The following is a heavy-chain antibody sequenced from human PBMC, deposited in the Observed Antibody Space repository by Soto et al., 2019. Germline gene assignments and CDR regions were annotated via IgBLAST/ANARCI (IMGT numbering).Heavy chain of an antibody. CDR1: GGSISSGGYS. Sequence: SATLSLTCAVSGGSISSGGYSWSWIRQPPGKGLEWIGYIYHSGSTYYNPSLKSRVTISVDRSKNQFSLKLSSVTAADTAVYYCAAGGGLPRYYWGQGTLVTV. CDR3: AAGGGLPRYY. J-gene: IGHJ4*02. D-gene: IGHD5-12*01. CDR2: IYHSGST. V-gene: IGHV4-30-2*01.